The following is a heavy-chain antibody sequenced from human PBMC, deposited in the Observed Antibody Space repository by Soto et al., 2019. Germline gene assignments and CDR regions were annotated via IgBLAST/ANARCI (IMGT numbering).Heavy chain of an antibody. CDR3: ARLSSSWSPFAY. J-gene: IGHJ4*02. CDR2: IYSGGST. D-gene: IGHD6-13*01. V-gene: IGHV3-53*01. CDR1: GFTVSSNY. Sequence: PGGSLRLSCAASGFTVSSNYMSWVRQAPGKGLEWVSVIYSGGSTYYADSVKGRFTISRDNSKNTLYLQMNSLRAEDTAVYYCARLSSSWSPFAYWGQGTLVTVSS.